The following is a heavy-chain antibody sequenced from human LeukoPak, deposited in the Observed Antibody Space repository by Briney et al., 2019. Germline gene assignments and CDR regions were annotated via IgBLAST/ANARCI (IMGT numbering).Heavy chain of an antibody. CDR3: ARSYYDILTGYYTNFDY. CDR1: GVSISSYY. CDR2: IYYSGST. Sequence: SETLSLTCTVSGVSISSYYWSWIRQPPGKGLEWIGYIYYSGSTNYNPSLKSRVTISVDTSKNQFSLKLSSVTAADTAVYYCARSYYDILTGYYTNFDYWGQGTLVTVCS. V-gene: IGHV4-59*01. J-gene: IGHJ4*02. D-gene: IGHD3-9*01.